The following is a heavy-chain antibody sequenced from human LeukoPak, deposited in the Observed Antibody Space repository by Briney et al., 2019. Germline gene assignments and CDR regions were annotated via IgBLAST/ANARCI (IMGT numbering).Heavy chain of an antibody. J-gene: IGHJ4*02. CDR1: GFIVSGDF. D-gene: IGHD2-2*01. CDR3: AKDPPMPTI. V-gene: IGHV3-66*02. CDR2: IYSDGST. Sequence: GGSLRLSCAASGFIVSGDFMSWVRQAPGKGLEWVSVIYSDGSTYYADSVKGRFTISRDNSKNTLYLQMNSLRAEDTAVYYCAKDPPMPTIWGQGTLVTVSS.